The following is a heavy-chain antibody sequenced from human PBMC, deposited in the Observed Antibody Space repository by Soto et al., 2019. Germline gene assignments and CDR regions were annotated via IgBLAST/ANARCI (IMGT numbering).Heavy chain of an antibody. V-gene: IGHV3-30-3*01. CDR2: ISYDGSNK. CDR3: ASESPITMIPDY. CDR1: GFTFSSYA. J-gene: IGHJ4*02. D-gene: IGHD3-22*01. Sequence: LRLSCAASGFTFSSYAMHWVRQAPGKGLEWVAVISYDGSNKYYADSVKGRFTISRDNSKNTLYLQMNSLRAEDTAVYYCASESPITMIPDYWGQGTLVTVSS.